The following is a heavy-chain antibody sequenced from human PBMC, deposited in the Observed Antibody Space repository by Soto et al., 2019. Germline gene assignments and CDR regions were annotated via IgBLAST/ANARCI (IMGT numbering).Heavy chain of an antibody. CDR2: ISSSSSTI. V-gene: IGHV3-48*01. CDR3: AREDYNYYYYMDV. J-gene: IGHJ6*03. Sequence: EVQLVESGGGLVQPGGSLRLSCAAYGFTFSSYSMNWVRQAPGKGLEWVSYISSSSSTIYYADSVKGRFTISRDNAKNSLYLQMNSLRAEHTAVYYCAREDYNYYYYMDVWGKGTTVTVSS. CDR1: GFTFSSYS.